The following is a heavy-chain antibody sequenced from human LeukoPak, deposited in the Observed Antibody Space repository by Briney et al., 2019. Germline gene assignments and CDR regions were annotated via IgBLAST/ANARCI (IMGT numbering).Heavy chain of an antibody. CDR1: GFTFSSYA. Sequence: GGSLRLSCAASGFTFSSYAMSWVRQAPGTGLEWVSAISGSGGSTYYANSVKGRFTISRDNSKNTLYLQMNSLRAEDTAVYYCAKALYYYGSGYDYWGQGTLVTVSS. V-gene: IGHV3-23*01. D-gene: IGHD3-10*01. CDR3: AKALYYYGSGYDY. CDR2: ISGSGGST. J-gene: IGHJ4*02.